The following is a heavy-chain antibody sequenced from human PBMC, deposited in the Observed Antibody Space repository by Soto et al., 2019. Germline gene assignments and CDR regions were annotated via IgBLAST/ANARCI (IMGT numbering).Heavy chain of an antibody. CDR3: AKAYDFWSGPLDY. Sequence: EVQLVESGGGLVKPGGSLRLSCAASGFTFSSYSMNWVRQAPGKGLEWVSAISGSGGSTYYADSVKGRFTISRDNSKNTLYLQMNSLRAEDTAVYYCAKAYDFWSGPLDYWGQGTLVTVSS. J-gene: IGHJ4*02. CDR2: ISGSGGST. CDR1: GFTFSSYS. V-gene: IGHV3-23*04. D-gene: IGHD3-3*01.